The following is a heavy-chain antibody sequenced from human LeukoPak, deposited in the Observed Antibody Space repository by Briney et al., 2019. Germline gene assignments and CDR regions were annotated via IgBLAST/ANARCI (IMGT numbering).Heavy chain of an antibody. V-gene: IGHV3-7*04. CDR3: ARADSYGSILDY. CDR2: IDQYGRAK. D-gene: IGHD5-18*01. Sequence: PGGVLRLSCAASGFTFSNYWMSWVRQAPGKGLEWVASIDQYGRAKYYVDSVRGRFTFSRDNTKNSLHLQMSSLRAEDTAVYYCARADSYGSILDYWGQGTRVTVSS. CDR1: GFTFSNYW. J-gene: IGHJ4*02.